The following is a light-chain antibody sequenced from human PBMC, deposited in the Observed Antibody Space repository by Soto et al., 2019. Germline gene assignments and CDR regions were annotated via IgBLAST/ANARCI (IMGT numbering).Light chain of an antibody. CDR1: QSISSW. CDR3: QHYDTYPYT. J-gene: IGKJ2*01. Sequence: DTQMTQSPSTLSAYLGDRVTITCRASQSISSWLAWYQQKPGKAPKLLIYGASNLESRVSSRFSGSGSGTEFTLTISSLQPDDSATYYCQHYDTYPYTFGQGTKLEI. CDR2: GAS. V-gene: IGKV1-5*03.